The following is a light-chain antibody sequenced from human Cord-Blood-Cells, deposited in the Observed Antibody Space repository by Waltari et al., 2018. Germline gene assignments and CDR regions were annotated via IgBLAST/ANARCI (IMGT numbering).Light chain of an antibody. J-gene: IGKJ1*01. CDR2: WAS. CDR3: QQYYSTPPT. Sequence: DIVMTQSPDSLAVSLGERATINCKSSQSVLYSSNNKNYLAWYQQKPGQPPKLLIYWASTRESVVPDRFSGSGSGTDFTLTISSLQAVDVAVYYCQQYYSTPPTFGQGTKVEIK. V-gene: IGKV4-1*01. CDR1: QSVLYSSNNKNY.